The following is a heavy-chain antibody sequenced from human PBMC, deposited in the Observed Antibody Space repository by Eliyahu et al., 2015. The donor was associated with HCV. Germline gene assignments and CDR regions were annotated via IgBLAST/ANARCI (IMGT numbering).Heavy chain of an antibody. D-gene: IGHD6-19*01. CDR1: GGSITTYY. CDR2: IHYSGST. CDR3: ASGGGGIAVAGTGGWFDP. V-gene: IGHV4-59*01. Sequence: QVQLQESGPGLVKPSETLSLTCTVSGGSITTYYWSWIRQPPGKGREWIGYIHYSGSTNYNPSLKXRVTISLDTSKXQFSLNLTSVTAADTAVYYCASGGGGIAVAGTGGWFDPWGQGTLVTVSS. J-gene: IGHJ5*02.